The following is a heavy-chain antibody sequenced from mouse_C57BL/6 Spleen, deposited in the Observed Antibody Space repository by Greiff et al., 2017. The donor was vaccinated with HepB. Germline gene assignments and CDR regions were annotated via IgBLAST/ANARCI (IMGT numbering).Heavy chain of an antibody. CDR1: GYAFSSYW. V-gene: IGHV1-80*01. Sequence: QVQLKESGAELVKPGASVKISCKASGYAFSSYWMNWVKQRPGKGLEWIGQIYTGDGDTNYNGKFKGKATLTADKSSSTAYMQLSSLTSEDSAVYFCARRGNYAMDYWGQGTSVTVSS. J-gene: IGHJ4*01. CDR3: ARRGNYAMDY. CDR2: IYTGDGDT.